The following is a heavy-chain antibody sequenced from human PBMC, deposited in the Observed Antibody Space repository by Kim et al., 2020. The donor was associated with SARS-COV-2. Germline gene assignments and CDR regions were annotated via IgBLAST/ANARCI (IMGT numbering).Heavy chain of an antibody. CDR2: ISSSSSYT. V-gene: IGHV3-11*05. Sequence: GGSLRLSCAASGFTFSDYYMSWIRQAPGKGLEWVSYISSSSSYTNYADSVKGRFTISRDNAKNSLYLQMNSLRAEDTAVYYCARDFWFGELSLYYYYGMDVWGQGTTVTVSS. CDR3: ARDFWFGELSLYYYYGMDV. CDR1: GFTFSDYY. J-gene: IGHJ6*02. D-gene: IGHD3-10*01.